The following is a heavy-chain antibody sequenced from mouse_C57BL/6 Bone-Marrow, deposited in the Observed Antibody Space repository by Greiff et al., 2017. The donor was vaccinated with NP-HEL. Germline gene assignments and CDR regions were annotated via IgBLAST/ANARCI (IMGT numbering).Heavy chain of an antibody. D-gene: IGHD2-2*01. CDR1: GFTFSSYA. J-gene: IGHJ2*01. CDR3: TRDDGYDWVDY. Sequence: EVMLVESGEGLVKPGGSLKLSCAASGFTFSSYAMSWVRQTPEKRLEWVAYISSGGDYIYYADTVKGRFTISRDNARNTLYLQMSSLKSEDTAMDYCTRDDGYDWVDYWGQGTTLTVSS. V-gene: IGHV5-9-1*02. CDR2: ISSGGDYI.